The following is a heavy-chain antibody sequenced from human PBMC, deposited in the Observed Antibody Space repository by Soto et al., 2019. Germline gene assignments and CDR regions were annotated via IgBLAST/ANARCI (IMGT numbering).Heavy chain of an antibody. CDR1: GINFSDYG. J-gene: IGHJ3*01. CDR2: IWYDGSQK. CDR3: EGRDDPFHV. Sequence: QVHLVESGGGVVRPGTSLRLSCAASGINFSDYGIHWVRQAPGKGLEWVAVIWYDGSQKYYADSVRGRFTISRDNSKNKVYLQLNSLSLEETAVYYCEGRDDPFHVWGQGTIVTVSS. V-gene: IGHV3-33*01.